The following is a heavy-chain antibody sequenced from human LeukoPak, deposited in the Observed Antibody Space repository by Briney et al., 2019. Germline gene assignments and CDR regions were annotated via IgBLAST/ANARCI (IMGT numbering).Heavy chain of an antibody. CDR1: GFTFSRYA. J-gene: IGHJ4*02. D-gene: IGHD3-10*01. CDR2: ISSNGGST. CDR3: VKDGSGSHYTYYFDY. V-gene: IGHV3-64D*06. Sequence: PGGSLRLSCSASGFTFSRYAMHWVRQAPGKGLEYVSAISSNGGSTYYADSVKGRFTISRGNSKNTLYLQMSSLRAEDTAVYYCVKDGSGSHYTYYFDYWGQGTLVTVSS.